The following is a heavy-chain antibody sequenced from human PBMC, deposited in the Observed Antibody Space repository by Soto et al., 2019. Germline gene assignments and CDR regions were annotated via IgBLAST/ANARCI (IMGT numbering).Heavy chain of an antibody. Sequence: QVQLQQWGAGLLEPSETLSLTCAVHGGTFSAYYWSWIRQAPGKGLEWIGEINHSGSATYSPSLRRRVTISVDTSKDQFSLRLTSLTAADTAVYFCARGGWGISSSPYYNNYYYMDIWGQGTTVTVSS. CDR2: INHSGSA. J-gene: IGHJ6*03. D-gene: IGHD3-22*01. CDR3: ARGGWGISSSPYYNNYYYMDI. CDR1: GGTFSAYY. V-gene: IGHV4-34*01.